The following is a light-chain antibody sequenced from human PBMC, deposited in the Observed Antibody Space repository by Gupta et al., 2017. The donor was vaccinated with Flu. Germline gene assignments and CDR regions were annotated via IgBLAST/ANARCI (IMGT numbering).Light chain of an antibody. CDR1: NIGGRS. V-gene: IGLV3-21*02. CDR3: QVWDSRSDQPGVV. Sequence: SYVLTQPPSVSVAPGQTARITCEGDNIGGRSVHWYQQKAGQAPVLVVYDDTYRPSGIPERFSGFNSGNTANLNINRVEGGDEGDYHCQVWDSRSDQPGVVFGGGTKVTVL. J-gene: IGLJ2*01. CDR2: DDT.